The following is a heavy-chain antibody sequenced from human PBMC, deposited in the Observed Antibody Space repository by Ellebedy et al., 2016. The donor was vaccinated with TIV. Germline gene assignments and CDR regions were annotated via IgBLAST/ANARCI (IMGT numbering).Heavy chain of an antibody. D-gene: IGHD2-15*01. CDR2: ISGSGGST. J-gene: IGHJ4*02. V-gene: IGHV3-23*01. Sequence: GESLKISXAASGFTFSTYAMSWVRQAPGKGLEWVSAISGSGGSTYYADSVKGRFAISRDNSNNTLYQQMNSLRAEDTAVYYCAKGGGSCCFEVWGQGTLVTVSS. CDR3: AKGGGSCCFEV. CDR1: GFTFSTYA.